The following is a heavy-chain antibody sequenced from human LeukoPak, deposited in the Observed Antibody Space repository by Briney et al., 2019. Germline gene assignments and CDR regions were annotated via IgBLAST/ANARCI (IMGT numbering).Heavy chain of an antibody. CDR1: GDSVSSNSAA. CDR2: TYYRSKWFN. D-gene: IGHD3-3*01. Sequence: SQTLSLTYAISGDSVSSNSAAWNWIRQSPSRGLECLGRTYYRSKWFNDYAVSVQSRITINPDTSKNQFSLQLNSVTAEDTAVYYCTRFNSNTKWFDPWGQGTLVTVSS. J-gene: IGHJ5*02. CDR3: TRFNSNTKWFDP. V-gene: IGHV6-1*01.